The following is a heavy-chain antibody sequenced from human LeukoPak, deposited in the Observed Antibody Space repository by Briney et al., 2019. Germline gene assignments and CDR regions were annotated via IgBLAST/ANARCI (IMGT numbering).Heavy chain of an antibody. CDR1: GFTFSSYS. CDR2: ISSSSSTI. CDR3: AKGCITMIVVVITTNDAFDI. V-gene: IGHV3-48*04. J-gene: IGHJ3*02. Sequence: PGGSLRLSCAASGFTFSSYSMNWVRQAPGKGLEWVSYISSSSSTIYYADSVKGRFTISRDNAENSLYLQMNSLRAEDTAVYYCAKGCITMIVVVITTNDAFDIWGQGTMVTVSS. D-gene: IGHD3-22*01.